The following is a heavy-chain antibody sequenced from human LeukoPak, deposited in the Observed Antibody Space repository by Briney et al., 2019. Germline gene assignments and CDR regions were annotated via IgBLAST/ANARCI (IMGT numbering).Heavy chain of an antibody. V-gene: IGHV4-59*08. Sequence: SETLSLTCTVSGGSISSYYWSWIRQPPGKGLEWIGYIYYSGSTSYNPSLKSRVTISVDTSKNQFSLKLSSVTAADTAVYYCARHYSSSWLPYAFDIWGQGTMVTVSS. CDR3: ARHYSSSWLPYAFDI. CDR2: IYYSGST. J-gene: IGHJ3*02. CDR1: GGSISSYY. D-gene: IGHD6-13*01.